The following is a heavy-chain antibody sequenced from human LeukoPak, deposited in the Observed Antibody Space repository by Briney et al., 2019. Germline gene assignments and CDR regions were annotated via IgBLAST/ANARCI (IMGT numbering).Heavy chain of an antibody. CDR3: ARSPTYYYGSGSNYFDY. D-gene: IGHD3-10*01. CDR1: GGSISSGGYY. J-gene: IGHJ4*02. CDR2: IYYSGST. V-gene: IGHV4-31*03. Sequence: PSQTLSLTCTVSGGSISSGGYYWSWIRQHPGKGLEWIGHIYYSGSTYYNPSLKSRVTISVDTSKNQFSLKLSSVTAADTAVYYCARSPTYYYGSGSNYFDYWGQGTLVTVSS.